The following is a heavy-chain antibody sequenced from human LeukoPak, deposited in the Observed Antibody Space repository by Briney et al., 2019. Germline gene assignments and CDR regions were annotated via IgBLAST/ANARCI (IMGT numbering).Heavy chain of an antibody. CDR1: GFTFSNYA. CDR2: ITRDGGTT. V-gene: IGHV3-23*01. CDR3: ANFGCTSTTCLDY. Sequence: GGSLRLSCTTSGFTFSNYAMTWVRQAPGKGLKWVSAITRDGGTTYYADSVKGRFTISRDNSKNTLYLEMNSLRVEDTAVYYCANFGCTSTTCLDYWGQGTLVTVSS. D-gene: IGHD2-2*01. J-gene: IGHJ4*02.